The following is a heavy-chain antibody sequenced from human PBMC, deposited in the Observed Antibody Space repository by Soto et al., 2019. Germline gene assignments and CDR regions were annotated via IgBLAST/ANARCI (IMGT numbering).Heavy chain of an antibody. CDR1: GGSISIYY. V-gene: IGHV4-59*01. CDR3: GRGGYPSIDY. J-gene: IGHJ4*02. Sequence: QVQLQESGPGLVKPSETLSLTCTVSGGSISIYYWSWIRQPPGKGLEWFGYFYYSGSTNYNPSLNGRDTISVNTCKNHFSLRLRSVTAGETAVYYCGRGGYPSIDYWAQGTLVSFSS. D-gene: IGHD5-12*01. CDR2: FYYSGST.